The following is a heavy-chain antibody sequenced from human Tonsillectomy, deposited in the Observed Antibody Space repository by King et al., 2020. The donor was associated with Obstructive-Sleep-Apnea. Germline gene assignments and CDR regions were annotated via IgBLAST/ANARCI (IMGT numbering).Heavy chain of an antibody. CDR3: GRGSSWAPLDS. Sequence: EVQLVESGGGLVQPGGSLRLSCSASGFTFSSYWMHWVRQAPGKGLVWVSRISGDGYTTSYADSVKGRFTISGDYAKNTLYLQMNSLRAEDTAVYYCGRGSSWAPLDSWGQGTLVTVSS. V-gene: IGHV3-74*01. CDR2: ISGDGYTT. J-gene: IGHJ4*02. CDR1: GFTFSSYW.